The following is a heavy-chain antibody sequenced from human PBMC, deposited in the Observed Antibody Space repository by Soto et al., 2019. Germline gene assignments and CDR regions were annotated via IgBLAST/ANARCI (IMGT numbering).Heavy chain of an antibody. D-gene: IGHD2-15*01. V-gene: IGHV3-30-3*01. CDR2: ISHDGTKS. CDR3: ARDLARSSDHFDY. CDR1: GFTFSSHA. Sequence: QVQLVESGGGVVQPGRSLRLSCAASGFTFSSHAMHWVRQAPGKGLEWVAVISHDGTKSNYADSVKGRFTISRDSSKNTMSLQMNSLRAEDTAVYYCARDLARSSDHFDYWGQGTLVTVSS. J-gene: IGHJ4*02.